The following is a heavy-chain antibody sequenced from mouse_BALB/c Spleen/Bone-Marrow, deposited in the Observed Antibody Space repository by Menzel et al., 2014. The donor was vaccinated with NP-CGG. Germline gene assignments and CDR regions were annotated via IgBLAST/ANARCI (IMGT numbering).Heavy chain of an antibody. CDR2: IAPGNGNT. V-gene: IGHV14-3*02. D-gene: IGHD1-3*01. Sequence: EVQGVESGAELVKLGASVKLSCTASGFNIKDAYMHWMKQRPEQGLEWIGRIAPGNGNTQYDPKFQGKATITADTSSNTAYLHLISLTSEDTAVYYCVRSPGEVNYWGQGTLVTVSA. CDR1: GFNIKDAY. CDR3: VRSPGEVNY. J-gene: IGHJ3*01.